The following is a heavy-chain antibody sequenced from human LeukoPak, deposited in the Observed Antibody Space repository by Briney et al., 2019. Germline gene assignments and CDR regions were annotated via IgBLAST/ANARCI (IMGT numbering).Heavy chain of an antibody. CDR1: GSTFSDYY. CDR2: ISSSGSTI. D-gene: IGHD5-24*01. Sequence: GGSLRLSCAASGSTFSDYYMSWIRQAPGKGLEWVSYISSSGSTIYYADSVKGRFTISRDNAKNSLYLQMNSLRAEDTAVYYCAGSRDGYNSLDYWGQGTLVTVSS. V-gene: IGHV3-11*04. CDR3: AGSRDGYNSLDY. J-gene: IGHJ4*02.